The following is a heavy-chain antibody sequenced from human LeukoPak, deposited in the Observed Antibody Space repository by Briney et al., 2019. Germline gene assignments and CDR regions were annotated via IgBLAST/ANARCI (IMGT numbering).Heavy chain of an antibody. CDR1: GFTFDDYA. CDR2: ISYDGSNK. J-gene: IGHJ4*02. CDR3: ATESSSSRGDDY. Sequence: GGSLRLSCAASGFTFDDYAMHWVRQAPGKGLEWVAVISYDGSNKYYADSVKGRFTISRDNSKNTLYLQMNSLRAEDTAVYYCATESSSSRGDDYWGQGTLVTVSS. V-gene: IGHV3-30*04. D-gene: IGHD6-6*01.